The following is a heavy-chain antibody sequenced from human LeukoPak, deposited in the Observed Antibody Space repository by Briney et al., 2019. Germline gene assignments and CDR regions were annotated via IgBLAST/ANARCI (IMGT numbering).Heavy chain of an antibody. CDR2: ISYDGSNK. J-gene: IGHJ6*02. CDR1: GFTFSSYA. V-gene: IGHV3-30-3*01. Sequence: GGSLRLSCAASGFTFSSYAMHWVRQAPGKGLEWVAVISYDGSNKYYADSVKGRFTISRDNSKNTLYLQMNSLRAEDTAVYYCARDPSQVGATGYYYGMDVWGQGTTVTVSS. CDR3: ARDPSQVGATGYYYGMDV. D-gene: IGHD1-26*01.